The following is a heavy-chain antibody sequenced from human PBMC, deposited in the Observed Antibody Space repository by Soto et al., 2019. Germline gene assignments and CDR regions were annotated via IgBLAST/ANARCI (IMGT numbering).Heavy chain of an antibody. CDR3: ARDQDSDNYVYAGSQEPYGMDV. CDR1: GGTFSSDF. J-gene: IGHJ6*02. D-gene: IGHD3-16*01. V-gene: IGHV1-69*06. CDR2: TIARFGSA. Sequence: SVKVSCKASGGTFSSDFISWVRQAPGQGLEWVGWTIARFGSANFAQKFQGRVTITADRFTSTVYMELSSLTSEDTATYYCARDQDSDNYVYAGSQEPYGMDVWGQGTTVTVSS.